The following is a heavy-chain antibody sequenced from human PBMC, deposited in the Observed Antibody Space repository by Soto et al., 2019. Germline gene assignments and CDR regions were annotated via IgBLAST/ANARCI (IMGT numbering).Heavy chain of an antibody. CDR1: GYTFTSYY. V-gene: IGHV1-2*04. CDR2: INPNSGGT. J-gene: IGHJ6*02. D-gene: IGHD3-22*01. Sequence: GASVKASCKASGYTFTSYYMHWVRQAPGQGLEWMGWINPNSGGTNYAQKFQGWVTMTRDTSISTAYMELSRLRSDDTAVYYCARDDRYDSSGYYFSGCYYGMDVWGQGTTVTVSS. CDR3: ARDDRYDSSGYYFSGCYYGMDV.